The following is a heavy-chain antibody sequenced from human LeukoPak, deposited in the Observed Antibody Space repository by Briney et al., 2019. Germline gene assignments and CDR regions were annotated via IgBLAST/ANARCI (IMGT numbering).Heavy chain of an antibody. D-gene: IGHD2-2*01. CDR2: ISSSSSTI. CDR1: GFTFSSYS. Sequence: GGSLRLSCAASGFTFSSYSMNWVRQAPGKGLEWVSYISSSSSTIYYADSVKGRFTISRDNAKNSLYLQMNSLRAEDTAVYYCAKPWGGTTPDAFDIWGQGTMVTVSS. J-gene: IGHJ3*02. V-gene: IGHV3-48*01. CDR3: AKPWGGTTPDAFDI.